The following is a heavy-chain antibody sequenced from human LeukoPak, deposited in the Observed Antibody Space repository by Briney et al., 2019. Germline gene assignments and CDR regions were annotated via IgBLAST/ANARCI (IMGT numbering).Heavy chain of an antibody. CDR1: GFTFSSYG. V-gene: IGHV3-49*04. CDR3: TRDGGDYGDYGSLYYFDY. D-gene: IGHD4-17*01. J-gene: IGHJ4*02. Sequence: GGTLRLSCAASGFTFSSYGMSWVRQAPGKGLEWVGFIRSKAYGGTTEYAASVKGRFTISRDDSKSIAYLQMNSLKTEDTAVYYCTRDGGDYGDYGSLYYFDYWGQGTPVTVSS. CDR2: IRSKAYGGTT.